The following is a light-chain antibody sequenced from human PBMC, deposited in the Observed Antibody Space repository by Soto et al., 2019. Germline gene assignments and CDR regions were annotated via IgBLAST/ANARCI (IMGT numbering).Light chain of an antibody. Sequence: SYELTQPPSVSVAPGKTARITCGGNNIGSKSVHWYQQKPGQAPVLVIYYDSDRPSGIPERFSGSNSGNTATLTISRVEARDEADYYCQVLDSSSDHYVFGTGTKLTVL. J-gene: IGLJ1*01. CDR1: NIGSKS. V-gene: IGLV3-21*04. CDR3: QVLDSSSDHYV. CDR2: YDS.